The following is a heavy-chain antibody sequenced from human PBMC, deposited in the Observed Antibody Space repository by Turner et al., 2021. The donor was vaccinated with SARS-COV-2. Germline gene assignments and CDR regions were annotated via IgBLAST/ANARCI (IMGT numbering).Heavy chain of an antibody. Sequence: EVQLLESGGGSVQPGGSRRLSCAASGFTFSSYAMSWVRQAPGKGLEWVSVISGSGGSTYYADSVKGRFTISRDNSKNTLYLQMNSLRAEDTAVYYCAKNEMAMIVVVITLFDYWGQGTLVTVSS. J-gene: IGHJ4*02. D-gene: IGHD3-22*01. CDR3: AKNEMAMIVVVITLFDY. CDR2: ISGSGGST. CDR1: GFTFSSYA. V-gene: IGHV3-23*01.